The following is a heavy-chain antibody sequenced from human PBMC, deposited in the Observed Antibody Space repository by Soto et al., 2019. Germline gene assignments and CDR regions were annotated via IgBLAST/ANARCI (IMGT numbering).Heavy chain of an antibody. D-gene: IGHD6-19*01. CDR1: GGTFSSYT. Sequence: SVKVSCKASGGTFSSYTISWVRQAPGQGLEWMGRIIPILGIANYAQKFQGRVTITADKSTSTAYMELSSLRSEDTAVYYCARNGIAVAARTFDYWGQGTLVTVSS. CDR2: IIPILGIA. V-gene: IGHV1-69*02. J-gene: IGHJ4*02. CDR3: ARNGIAVAARTFDY.